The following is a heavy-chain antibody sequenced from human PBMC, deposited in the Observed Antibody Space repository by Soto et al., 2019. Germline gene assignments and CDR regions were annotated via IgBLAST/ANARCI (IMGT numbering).Heavy chain of an antibody. D-gene: IGHD1-1*01. Sequence: QGHLVQSGAEVKKPGASVKVACKGSGYGFTTYGITWVRQAPGQGLEWMAWISAHNGNTNYAQKRQGRVTVTRDTSTSTAYMEPRRLRSDDTAVYYCARGRYGDYWGQGARVTVSS. J-gene: IGHJ4*02. CDR3: ARGRYGDY. CDR2: ISAHNGNT. V-gene: IGHV1-18*01. CDR1: GYGFTTYG.